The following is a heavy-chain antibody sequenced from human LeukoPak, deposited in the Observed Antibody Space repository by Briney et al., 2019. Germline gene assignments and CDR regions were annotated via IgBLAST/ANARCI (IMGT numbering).Heavy chain of an antibody. V-gene: IGHV1-69*04. J-gene: IGHJ4*02. CDR3: ARAKADYGDYVFHY. CDR1: GGTFSSYA. Sequence: SVKVSCKASGGTFSSYAISCVRQAPGQGLEWMGRIIPILGIANYAQKFQGGVTITADKSTSTAYMELSSLRSEDTAVYYCARAKADYGDYVFHYWGQGTLVTVSS. CDR2: IIPILGIA. D-gene: IGHD4-17*01.